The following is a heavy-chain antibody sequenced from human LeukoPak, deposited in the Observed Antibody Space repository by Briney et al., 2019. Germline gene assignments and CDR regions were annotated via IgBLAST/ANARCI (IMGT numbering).Heavy chain of an antibody. CDR3: ARWLVRGYYFDY. D-gene: IGHD6-19*01. CDR2: ISGGGGTT. CDR1: GFTFVNYG. Sequence: GGSLRLSCTASGFTFVNYGMSWVRQAPGKGLEWVSAISGGGGTTYYADSVKGRFTISRDNAKNSLYLQMNSLRAKDTALYYCARWLVRGYYFDYWGQGTLVTVSS. J-gene: IGHJ4*02. V-gene: IGHV3-23*01.